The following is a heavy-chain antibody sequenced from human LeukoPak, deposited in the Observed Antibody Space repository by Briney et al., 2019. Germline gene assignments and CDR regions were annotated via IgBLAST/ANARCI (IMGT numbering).Heavy chain of an antibody. J-gene: IGHJ4*02. V-gene: IGHV1-2*02. CDR1: GYTFTDYY. CDR3: AREKMVGAPKLLDY. Sequence: GASVKVSCKASGYTFTDYYMHWVRQAPGQGLEWMGWINPNSGGTNYAQKFQGRVTMTRDTSISTAYMELSRLRSDDTAVYFCAREKMVGAPKLLDYWGQGTLATVSS. CDR2: INPNSGGT. D-gene: IGHD1-26*01.